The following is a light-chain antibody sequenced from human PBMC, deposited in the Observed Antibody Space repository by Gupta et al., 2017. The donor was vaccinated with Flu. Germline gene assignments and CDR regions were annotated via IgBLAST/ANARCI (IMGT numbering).Light chain of an antibody. CDR3: QTYDVTLSGPI. CDR2: DSS. V-gene: IGLV1-40*01. CDR1: SSNIGAGYD. Sequence: QSVLTQPPAVSGAPGQRATIACTGSSSNIGAGYDVHWYQQSPGAVPKLLIFDSSSRPSGVPDRISGSKSGTSASLTITGLQADDEADYYCQTYDVTLSGPILGGGTKLTVL. J-gene: IGLJ2*01.